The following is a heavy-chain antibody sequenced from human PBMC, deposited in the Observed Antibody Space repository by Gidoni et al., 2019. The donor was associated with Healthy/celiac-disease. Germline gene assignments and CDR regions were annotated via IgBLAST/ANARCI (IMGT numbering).Heavy chain of an antibody. J-gene: IGHJ4*02. CDR3: AREGWEPPAPKGDFDY. CDR2: ISSISSII. V-gene: IGHV3-48*02. D-gene: IGHD1-26*01. Sequence: EVQLVESGGGLVQPGGSLRLSCAASGVPFSSDSMNWVRKVPGKGREWVEYISSISSIIYYADSVKGRFTISRDNDKNSLYLQMNSLRDEDTAVYYCAREGWEPPAPKGDFDYWGQGTLVTVSS. CDR1: GVPFSSDS.